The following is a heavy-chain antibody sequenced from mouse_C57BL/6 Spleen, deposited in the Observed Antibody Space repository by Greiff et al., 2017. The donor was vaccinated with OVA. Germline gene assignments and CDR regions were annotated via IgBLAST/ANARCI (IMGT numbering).Heavy chain of an antibody. V-gene: IGHV1-80*01. D-gene: IGHD3-2*02. J-gene: IGHJ4*01. CDR2: IYPGDGDT. CDR3: ARRGAHANYAMDY. CDR1: GYAFSSYW. Sequence: QVQLKESGAELVKPGASVKISCKTSGYAFSSYWMNRVKQRPGKGLERIGQIYPGDGDTNYNGKFKGKATLTADKSSSTAYMQLSSLTSEDAAVYFCARRGAHANYAMDYWGQGTSVTISS.